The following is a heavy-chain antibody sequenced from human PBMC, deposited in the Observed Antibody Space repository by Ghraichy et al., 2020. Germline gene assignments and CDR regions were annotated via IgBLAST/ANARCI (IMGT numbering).Heavy chain of an antibody. Sequence: SETLSLTCAVYGGSFSGYYWSWIRQPPVKGLEWIGEINHSGSTNYNPSLKSRVTISVDTSKNQFSLKLSSVTAADTAVYYCARGGDSGLRLGELSPQATYYFDYWGQGTLVTVSS. CDR2: INHSGST. J-gene: IGHJ4*02. CDR1: GGSFSGYY. D-gene: IGHD3-16*02. CDR3: ARGGDSGLRLGELSPQATYYFDY. V-gene: IGHV4-34*01.